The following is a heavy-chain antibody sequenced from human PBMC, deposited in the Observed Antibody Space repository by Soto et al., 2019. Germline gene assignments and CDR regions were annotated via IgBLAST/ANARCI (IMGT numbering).Heavy chain of an antibody. CDR3: ARVYDFWSGYSTMPDY. CDR2: IKQDGSEK. CDR1: GFTFSSYW. D-gene: IGHD3-3*01. V-gene: IGHV3-7*04. Sequence: EVQLVESGGGLVQPGGSLRLSCAASGFTFSSYWMSWVRQAPGKGLEWVANIKQDGSEKYYVDSVKGRFTISRDNAKNSLYLQMNSLRAEDTAVYCCARVYDFWSGYSTMPDYWGQGTLVTVSS. J-gene: IGHJ4*02.